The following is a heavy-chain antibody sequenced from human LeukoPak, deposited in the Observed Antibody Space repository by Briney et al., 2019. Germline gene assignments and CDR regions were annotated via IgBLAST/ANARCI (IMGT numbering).Heavy chain of an antibody. CDR2: INPSGGST. V-gene: IGHV1-46*01. Sequence: ASVKVSCKASGYTFTSYYMHWVRQAPGQGLEWMGIINPSGGSTSYAQKFQGRVTVTRDTSTSTVYMELSSLRSEDTAVYYCARWYHPRQEEYYYYYGMDVWGQGTTVTVSS. J-gene: IGHJ6*02. D-gene: IGHD1-14*01. CDR1: GYTFTSYY. CDR3: ARWYHPRQEEYYYYYGMDV.